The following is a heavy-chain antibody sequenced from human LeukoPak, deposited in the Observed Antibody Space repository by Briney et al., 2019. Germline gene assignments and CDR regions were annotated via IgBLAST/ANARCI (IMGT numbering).Heavy chain of an antibody. CDR1: GYTFTSYY. CDR2: INPSGGST. J-gene: IGHJ4*02. Sequence: GASVKVSCKASGYTFTSYYMHWVRQAPGQGLEWMGIINPSGGSTSYAQKFQGRVTITADESTSTAYMELSSLRSEDTAVYYCARDRLGDTAMVGGEFDYWGQGTLVTVSS. V-gene: IGHV1-46*01. CDR3: ARDRLGDTAMVGGEFDY. D-gene: IGHD5-18*01.